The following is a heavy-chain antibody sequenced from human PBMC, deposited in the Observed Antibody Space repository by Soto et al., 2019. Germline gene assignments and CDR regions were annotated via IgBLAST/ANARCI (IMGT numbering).Heavy chain of an antibody. J-gene: IGHJ6*02. CDR3: ARDRAMVRGVIIDYYYYGMDV. V-gene: IGHV1-18*01. CDR2: ISAYNGNT. D-gene: IGHD3-10*01. CDR1: GYTFTSYG. Sequence: ASVKVSCKASGYTFTSYGISWVRQAPGQGLEWMGWISAYNGNTNYAQKLQGRVTMTTDTFTSTAYMELRSLRSDDTAVYYCARDRAMVRGVIIDYYYYGMDVWGQGTTVTVSS.